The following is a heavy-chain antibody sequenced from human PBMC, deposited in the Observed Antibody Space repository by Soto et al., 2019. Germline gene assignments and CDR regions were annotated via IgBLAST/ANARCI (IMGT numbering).Heavy chain of an antibody. CDR2: IHQSGGT. D-gene: IGHD3-3*02. CDR1: GGSFSPSF. CDR3: ASPKIAFYNWFAP. Sequence: SETLSLACAVYGGSFSPSFCSWVRQPPGKGLEWIGEIHQSGGTIYNPSLKSRVTISVDTSKNQFSLKLSSVTAADTAVYYCASPKIAFYNWFAPWGQGTLVTVSS. V-gene: IGHV4-34*01. J-gene: IGHJ5*02.